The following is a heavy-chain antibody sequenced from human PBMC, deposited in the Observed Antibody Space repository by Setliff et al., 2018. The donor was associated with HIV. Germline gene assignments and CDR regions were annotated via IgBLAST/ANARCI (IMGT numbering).Heavy chain of an antibody. Sequence: SETLSLTCTVSGGSIRSHYWSWIREPPGKGLEWIGYIYYSGGTNYNPSLKSRVTISVDTSKNQFSLRLSSVTAADTAVYYCARVPRQLLKGAAAYFDYWGQGILVTVSS. CDR1: GGSIRSHY. D-gene: IGHD5-18*01. V-gene: IGHV4-59*11. J-gene: IGHJ4*02. CDR2: IYYSGGT. CDR3: ARVPRQLLKGAAAYFDY.